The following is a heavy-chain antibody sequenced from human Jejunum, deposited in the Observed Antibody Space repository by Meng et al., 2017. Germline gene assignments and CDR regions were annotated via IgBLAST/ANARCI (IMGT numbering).Heavy chain of an antibody. CDR3: ARNSEGGSLAY. J-gene: IGHJ4*02. V-gene: IGHV3-48*03. Sequence: GGSLRLSCGTSEFTFSSYEMNWVRQAPGKGLEWVSYISSSGGIIVYADSGKGRFTISRDNDKNSLYLQMNSLRAEDTAVYYCARNSEGGSLAYWGQGTLVTVSS. CDR2: ISSSGGII. D-gene: IGHD2-15*01. CDR1: EFTFSSYE.